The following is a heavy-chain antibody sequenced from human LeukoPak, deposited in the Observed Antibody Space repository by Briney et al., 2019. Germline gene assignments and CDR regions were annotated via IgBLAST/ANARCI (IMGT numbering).Heavy chain of an antibody. V-gene: IGHV5-51*01. Sequence: GESLKISCKGSGYSFTSSWIGWVRQMPGKGLEWMGIIYPYDSNTKYSPSFQGQVTISADKSITTAYLQWSSLKASDTAMYYCARNAGIVVSSGEDAFDIWGQGTMVTVSS. CDR3: ARNAGIVVSSGEDAFDI. CDR2: IYPYDSNT. D-gene: IGHD2-2*01. CDR1: GYSFTSSW. J-gene: IGHJ3*02.